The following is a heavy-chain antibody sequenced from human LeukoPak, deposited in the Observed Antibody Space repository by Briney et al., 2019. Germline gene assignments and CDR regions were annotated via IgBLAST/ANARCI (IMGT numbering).Heavy chain of an antibody. CDR2: IYYSGST. D-gene: IGHD6-13*01. CDR1: GGSISSSSYY. CDR3: ARSGYSSSWTAVPFDY. J-gene: IGHJ4*02. V-gene: IGHV4-39*07. Sequence: SETLSLTCTVSGGSISSSSYYWGWIRQPPGKGLEWIGSIYYSGSTYYNPSLKSRVTISVDTSKNQFSLKLSSVTAADTAVYYCARSGYSSSWTAVPFDYWGQGTLVTVSS.